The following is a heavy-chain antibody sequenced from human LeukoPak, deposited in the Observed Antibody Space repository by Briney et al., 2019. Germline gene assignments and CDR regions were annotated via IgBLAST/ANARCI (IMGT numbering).Heavy chain of an antibody. V-gene: IGHV3-21*01. CDR3: ARGVTAHPGHFDY. CDR1: GFTFSSYS. J-gene: IGHJ4*02. D-gene: IGHD2-21*02. Sequence: PGGSLRLSCAASGFTFSSYSMNWVRQAPGKGLEWVSSISSSSSYIYYADSVKGRFTISRDNAKNSLYLQMNSLRAEDTAMYYCARGVTAHPGHFDYWGQGTLVTVSS. CDR2: ISSSSSYI.